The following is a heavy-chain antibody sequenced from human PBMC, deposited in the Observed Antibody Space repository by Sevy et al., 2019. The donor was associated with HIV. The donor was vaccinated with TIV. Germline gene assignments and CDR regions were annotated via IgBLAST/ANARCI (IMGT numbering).Heavy chain of an antibody. J-gene: IGHJ3*02. D-gene: IGHD2-15*01. CDR3: ARGEGYCSGGSCYAWGAFDI. Sequence: GGSLRLSYAASGFTFSSYWMSWVRQAPGKGLEWVANIKQDGSEKYYVDSVKGRFTISRDNAKNSLYLQMNSLRAEDTAVYYCARGEGYCSGGSCYAWGAFDIWGQGTMVTVSS. CDR1: GFTFSSYW. V-gene: IGHV3-7*03. CDR2: IKQDGSEK.